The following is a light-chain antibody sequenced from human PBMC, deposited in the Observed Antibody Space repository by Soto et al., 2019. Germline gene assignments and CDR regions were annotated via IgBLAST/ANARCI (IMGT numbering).Light chain of an antibody. J-gene: IGLJ1*01. CDR3: AAWDDSLNGYYV. Sequence: QSVLTQPPSASGTPGRRVTISCSGSSSNIGSNTVNWYQQLPGTAPKLLIYSNNQRPSGVPDRFSGSKSGTSASLAISWLQSEDEADYYCAAWDDSLNGYYVFGTGTKVTVL. CDR1: SSNIGSNT. V-gene: IGLV1-44*01. CDR2: SNN.